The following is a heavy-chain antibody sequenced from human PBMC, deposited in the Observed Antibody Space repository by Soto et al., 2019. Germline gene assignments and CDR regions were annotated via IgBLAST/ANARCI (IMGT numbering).Heavy chain of an antibody. Sequence: PRGSLRLSCAASGFTFSSYSMNWFRQAPGKGLEWVSYISSSSSTIYYADSVKGRFTISRDNAKNSLYLQMNSLRDEDTAVYYCARENYDILTGYDYWGQGTLVTVSS. J-gene: IGHJ4*02. V-gene: IGHV3-48*02. CDR2: ISSSSSTI. D-gene: IGHD3-9*01. CDR3: ARENYDILTGYDY. CDR1: GFTFSSYS.